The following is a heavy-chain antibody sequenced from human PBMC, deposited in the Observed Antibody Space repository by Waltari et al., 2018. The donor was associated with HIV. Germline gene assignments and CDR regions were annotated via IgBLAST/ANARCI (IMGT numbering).Heavy chain of an antibody. V-gene: IGHV3-30*18. Sequence: QVQLEESGGGVVQSGRSLRLTCVASGFNFSTFGIHWVRQAPGKGLEWVAVISYDGHNKQYADSVKVRFTISRDNSNSTLFLQMSSLRPDDTAVYYCAKDLVTRGFFYFYGMHVWGQGTTVTVSS. CDR1: GFNFSTFG. CDR2: ISYDGHNK. D-gene: IGHD3-10*01. CDR3: AKDLVTRGFFYFYGMHV. J-gene: IGHJ6*02.